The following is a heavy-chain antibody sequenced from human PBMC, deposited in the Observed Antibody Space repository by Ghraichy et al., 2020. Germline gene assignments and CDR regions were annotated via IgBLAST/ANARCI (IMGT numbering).Heavy chain of an antibody. CDR3: ATGTSHSSDFYYFGMDV. Sequence: SCTVSDPSSTNYYWSWIRQPPGKGLEWIGYIYQSGHTNYNPSLQTRVTISLDTSKTQFSLTLTSVTAADTAVYYCATGTSHSSDFYYFGMDVWGQGTTVTVSS. CDR2: IYQSGHT. D-gene: IGHD1-14*01. CDR1: DPSSTNYY. J-gene: IGHJ6*02. V-gene: IGHV4-59*03.